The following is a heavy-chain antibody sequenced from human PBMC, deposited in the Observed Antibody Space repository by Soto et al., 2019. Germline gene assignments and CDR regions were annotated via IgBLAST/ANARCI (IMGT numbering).Heavy chain of an antibody. CDR1: GGSFSGYY. V-gene: IGHV4-34*01. CDR2: INHSGST. CDR3: ARRAAAGPHFDY. Sequence: QVQLQQWGAGLLKPSETLSLTCAVYGGSFSGYYWSWIRQPPGKGLEWIGEINHSGSTNYNPSLMSRVTISVDTSKNQFSLKLSSVTAADTAVYYCARRAAAGPHFDYWGQGTLVTVSS. D-gene: IGHD6-13*01. J-gene: IGHJ4*02.